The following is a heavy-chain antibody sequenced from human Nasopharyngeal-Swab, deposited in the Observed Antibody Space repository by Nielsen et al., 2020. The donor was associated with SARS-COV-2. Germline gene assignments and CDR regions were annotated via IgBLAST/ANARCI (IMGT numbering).Heavy chain of an antibody. V-gene: IGHV4-34*01. D-gene: IGHD1-1*01. CDR1: GGSFSGYY. Sequence: GSLRLSCAVYGGSFSGYYWSWIRQPPGKGLEWIGEINHSGSINYNPSLKSRVTISVDTSKNQFSLKLSSVTAADTAVYYCATGDRASDYWGQGTLVTVSS. J-gene: IGHJ4*02. CDR2: INHSGSI. CDR3: ATGDRASDY.